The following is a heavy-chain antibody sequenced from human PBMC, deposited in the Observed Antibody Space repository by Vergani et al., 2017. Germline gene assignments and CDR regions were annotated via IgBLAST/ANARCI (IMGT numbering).Heavy chain of an antibody. D-gene: IGHD3-22*01. CDR2: IYPGDSDT. CDR3: ARSFTYYYDSSGSLDAYDI. Sequence: EVQLVQSGAEGKKPGESLKISCKGSGYSFTSYWIGWVRQMPGKGLEWMGIIYPGDSDTRYRPSFQGQVTISADKSISTAYLQWSSLKASDTSMYYCARSFTYYYDSSGSLDAYDIWGQGTMVTVSS. CDR1: GYSFTSYW. J-gene: IGHJ3*02. V-gene: IGHV5-51*01.